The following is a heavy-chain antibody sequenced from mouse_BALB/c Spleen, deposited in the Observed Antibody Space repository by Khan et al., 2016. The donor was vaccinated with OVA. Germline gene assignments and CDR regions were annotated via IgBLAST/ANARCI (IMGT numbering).Heavy chain of an antibody. D-gene: IGHD1-2*01. V-gene: IGHV2-6-1*01. CDR1: GFSLTNYG. CDR3: ARQPYDHYNCMDY. J-gene: IGHJ4*01. Sequence: QMQLEESGPGLVAPSQSLSITCTISGFSLTNYGVHWVRQPPGKGLEWLGVIWTDGSTTYNSALKSRLTITKDNSKSQVFLKMNSLQTDDTAVYFCARQPYDHYNCMDYWGQGTSVTVSS. CDR2: IWTDGST.